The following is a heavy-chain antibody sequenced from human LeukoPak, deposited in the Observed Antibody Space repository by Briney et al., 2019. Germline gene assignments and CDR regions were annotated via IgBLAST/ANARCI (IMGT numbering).Heavy chain of an antibody. CDR3: ARGVVVPAARDYYYYMDV. J-gene: IGHJ6*03. Sequence: SVKVSCKASGYTFTVYYMHWVRQAPGQGLEWMGWINPNSGGTNYAQKLQGRVTMTRDRYISTAYMELSRLRSDETAVYYCARGVVVPAARDYYYYMDVWGKGNKVTVS. D-gene: IGHD2-2*01. V-gene: IGHV1-2*02. CDR1: GYTFTVYY. CDR2: INPNSGGT.